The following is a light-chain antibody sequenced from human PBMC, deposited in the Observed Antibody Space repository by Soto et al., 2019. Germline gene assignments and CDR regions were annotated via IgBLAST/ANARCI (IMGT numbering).Light chain of an antibody. CDR3: CSYAGSSSSI. CDR1: SSDVGTYNL. V-gene: IGLV2-23*02. J-gene: IGLJ1*01. Sequence: QCVLTQPASVSGSPGRSITISCSGTSSDVGTYNLVSWYQQYPGKAPRLMIYEVTKRPSGVSNRFSGSKSGNTASLTISGLQPEDEADYYCCSYAGSSSSIFGTGTKVTVL. CDR2: EVT.